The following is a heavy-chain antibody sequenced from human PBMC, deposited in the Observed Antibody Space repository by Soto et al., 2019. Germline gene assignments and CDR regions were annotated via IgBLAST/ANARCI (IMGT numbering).Heavy chain of an antibody. V-gene: IGHV3-23*01. Sequence: EVQLLESGGGLVQPGGSLRLSCAASGFTFSSYAMSWVRQAPGKGLEWVSAISGSGGSTYYADSVKGRFTISRDNSKNTLELPRDRLGAEEPALNCWAKAPSTLGNPGGGFEIRGQGTMVTVSS. D-gene: IGHD2-15*01. CDR1: GFTFSSYA. J-gene: IGHJ3*02. CDR2: ISGSGGST. CDR3: AKAPSTLGNPGGGFEI.